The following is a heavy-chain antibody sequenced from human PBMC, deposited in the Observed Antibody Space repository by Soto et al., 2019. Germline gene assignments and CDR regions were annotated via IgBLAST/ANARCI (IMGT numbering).Heavy chain of an antibody. CDR2: IYWDDDK. V-gene: IGHV2-5*02. D-gene: IGHD3-10*01. CDR3: ALITTVRGVFSWFDP. Sequence: QITLKESGPTLMQPTQTLTLTCTFSGFSLSTSGVGVGWIRRPPGEALEWLALIYWDDDKRYIPSLQSRLAISKDTSKNHVVLTMTNIDPVDTATYYCALITTVRGVFSWFDPWGQGTLVTVSS. CDR1: GFSLSTSGVG. J-gene: IGHJ5*02.